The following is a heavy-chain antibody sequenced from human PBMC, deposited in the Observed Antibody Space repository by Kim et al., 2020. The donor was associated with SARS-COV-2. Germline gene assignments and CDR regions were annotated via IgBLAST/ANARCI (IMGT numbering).Heavy chain of an antibody. CDR2: ISGTGSNT. V-gene: IGHV3-23*01. D-gene: IGHD1-1*01. Sequence: GGSLRLSCAASGFTFSSYAMTWVRQAPGKGLEWVSVISGTGSNTYYADSVKGRFTISRDNSKNTLYLQMNSLRAEDTAVYYRAKTGGISATNWFDPWGQGTLVTVSS. CDR1: GFTFSSYA. CDR3: AKTGGISATNWFDP. J-gene: IGHJ5*02.